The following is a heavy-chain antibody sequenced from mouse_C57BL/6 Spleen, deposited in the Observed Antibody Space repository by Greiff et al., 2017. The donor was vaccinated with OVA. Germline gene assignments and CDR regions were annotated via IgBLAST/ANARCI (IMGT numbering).Heavy chain of an antibody. Sequence: VQLQQPGAELVKPGASVKLSCKASGYTFTSYCMQWVKQRPGQGLEWIGEIDPSDSYTNYNQKFKGTATLTVDTSPSTAYMQLRTLTSEDAAVYYCGRFGKSYYDDWSQGTTLTVSS. CDR2: IDPSDSYT. D-gene: IGHD3-1*01. J-gene: IGHJ2*01. CDR3: GRFGKSYYDD. V-gene: IGHV1-50*01. CDR1: GYTFTSYC.